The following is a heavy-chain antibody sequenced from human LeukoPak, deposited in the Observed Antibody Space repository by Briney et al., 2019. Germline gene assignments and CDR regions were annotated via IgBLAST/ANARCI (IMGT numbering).Heavy chain of an antibody. D-gene: IGHD5-24*01. Sequence: GGSLRLSCAASGFTVSSNCMSWVRQAPGKGLEWVSVIYSGGSTYYADSVKGRFTISRDNSKNTLYLQMNSLRAEDTAVYYCAGFSKRDGYNRNFDYWGQGTLVTVSS. CDR3: AGFSKRDGYNRNFDY. V-gene: IGHV3-66*02. CDR2: IYSGGST. CDR1: GFTVSSNC. J-gene: IGHJ4*02.